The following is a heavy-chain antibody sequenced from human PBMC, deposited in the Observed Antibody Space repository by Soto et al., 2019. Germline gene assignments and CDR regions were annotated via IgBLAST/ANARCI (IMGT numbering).Heavy chain of an antibody. V-gene: IGHV3-30*18. J-gene: IGHJ6*02. CDR2: ISYDGSKK. CDR3: AKDRSSAANPHYDFWSGYEYYYYGMDV. D-gene: IGHD3-3*01. Sequence: GGSLRLSCAASGFTFSSYGMHWVRQAPGKGLEWVAVISYDGSKKYYADSVKGRFTISRDNSKNTLYLQMNSLRAEDTAVYYCAKDRSSAANPHYDFWSGYEYYYYGMDVWGQGTTVTVSS. CDR1: GFTFSSYG.